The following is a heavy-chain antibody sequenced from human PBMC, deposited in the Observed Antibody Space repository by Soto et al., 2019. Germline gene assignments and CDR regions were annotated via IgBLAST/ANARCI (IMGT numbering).Heavy chain of an antibody. J-gene: IGHJ5*02. CDR3: PRESFYSSSPSGWFDP. CDR1: GFTFSDYY. CDR2: ISSSGSTI. D-gene: IGHD6-13*01. V-gene: IGHV3-11*01. Sequence: PGGSLRLSCAASGFTFSDYYMSWIRQAPGKGLEWVSYISSSGSTIYYADSVKGRFTISRDNAKNSLYLQMNSLRAEDTAVYYCPRESFYSSSPSGWFDPWGQGTLVTVSS.